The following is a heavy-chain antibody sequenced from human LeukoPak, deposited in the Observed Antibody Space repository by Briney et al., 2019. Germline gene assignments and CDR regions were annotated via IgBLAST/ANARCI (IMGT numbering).Heavy chain of an antibody. J-gene: IGHJ3*02. CDR1: GGTFSSYA. D-gene: IGHD2-2*01. V-gene: IGHV1-69*05. Sequence: ASVKVSCKASGGTFSSYAISWVRQAPGQGLEWMGGIIPIFGTANYAQKFQGRVTITTDESTSTAYMELSSLRPEDTAVYYCARADVVPAANQNAFDIWAKGQWSPSLQ. CDR3: ARADVVPAANQNAFDI. CDR2: IIPIFGTA.